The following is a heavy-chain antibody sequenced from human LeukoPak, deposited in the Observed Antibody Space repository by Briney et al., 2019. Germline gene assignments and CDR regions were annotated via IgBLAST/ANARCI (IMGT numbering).Heavy chain of an antibody. Sequence: GGSLRLSCAASGFTFSSYIMNWVRQAPGKGLEWVSSISSSSSYIYYADSVKGRFTISRDNAKNSLYLQMNSLRAEDTAVYYCARVWQQLAPPDYWGQGTLVTVSS. CDR1: GFTFSSYI. CDR2: ISSSSSYI. D-gene: IGHD6-13*01. CDR3: ARVWQQLAPPDY. J-gene: IGHJ4*02. V-gene: IGHV3-21*01.